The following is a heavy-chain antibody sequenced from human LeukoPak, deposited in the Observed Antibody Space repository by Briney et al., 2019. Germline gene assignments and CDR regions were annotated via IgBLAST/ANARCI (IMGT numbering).Heavy chain of an antibody. CDR3: VRTFYDHVWGSYRPSSDY. Sequence: SETLSLTCAVYGGSFSGYYWSWIRQPPGKGLEWIGEINHSGSTNYNPSLTSRGTISVDTSKNQCSLKLSSVTAADTAVYYCVRTFYDHVWGSYRPSSDYWGQGTLVTVSS. J-gene: IGHJ4*02. CDR1: GGSFSGYY. CDR2: INHSGST. V-gene: IGHV4-34*01. D-gene: IGHD3-16*02.